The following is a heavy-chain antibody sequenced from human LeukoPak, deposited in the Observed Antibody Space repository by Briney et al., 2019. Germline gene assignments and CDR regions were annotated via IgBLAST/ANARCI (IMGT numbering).Heavy chain of an antibody. Sequence: PGGSLRLSCAASGFPISSNYMSWVRQAPGKGLEWGSVIYSGGTTYYADSVKGRFTISRDNSKNTLYLQMNSLRAEDTAVYYCARDSYYGSGSYYRYTFDYWGQGTLVTVSS. V-gene: IGHV3-53*01. CDR1: GFPISSNY. J-gene: IGHJ4*02. D-gene: IGHD3-10*01. CDR3: ARDSYYGSGSYYRYTFDY. CDR2: IYSGGTT.